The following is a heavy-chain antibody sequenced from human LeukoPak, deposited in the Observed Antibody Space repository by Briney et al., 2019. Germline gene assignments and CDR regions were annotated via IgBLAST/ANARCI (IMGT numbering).Heavy chain of an antibody. D-gene: IGHD6-19*01. J-gene: IGHJ4*02. CDR1: GFSVSSYG. Sequence: GSLRLSCAVSGFSVSSYGMSWVRQASGKGLEWVSAITVSGDTTYYADSVKGRFIISRDNSKNTLYLQMNSLRAEDTAVYYCAQGYSSGWFPYWGQGTLVTVSS. V-gene: IGHV3-23*01. CDR3: AQGYSSGWFPY. CDR2: ITVSGDTT.